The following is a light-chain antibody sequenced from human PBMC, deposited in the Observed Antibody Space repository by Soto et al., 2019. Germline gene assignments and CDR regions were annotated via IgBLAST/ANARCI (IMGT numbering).Light chain of an antibody. V-gene: IGKV1-9*01. Sequence: IQLTQAAASPSTYMGDRVTITCRASQGISSYLAWYQQKPGKAPKLLISAASTLQSGVPSRFSGSGSGTEFTLTISSLQPGDFAAYYCQQLISYPITFGQGTRLEIK. CDR1: QGISSY. CDR3: QQLISYPIT. CDR2: AAS. J-gene: IGKJ5*01.